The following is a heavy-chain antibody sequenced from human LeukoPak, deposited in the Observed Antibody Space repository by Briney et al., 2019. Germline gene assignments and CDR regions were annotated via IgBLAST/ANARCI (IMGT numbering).Heavy chain of an antibody. J-gene: IGHJ4*02. CDR3: ARVPRYYYGSGSYKPLRPFDY. CDR2: IYHSGST. V-gene: IGHV4-4*02. D-gene: IGHD3-10*01. CDR1: GGSISSSNW. Sequence: KPSGTLSLTCAVSGGSISSSNWWSWVRQPPGKGLEWIGEIYHSGSTNYNPSLKSRVTISVDKSKNQFSLKLSSVTAADTAVYYCARVPRYYYGSGSYKPLRPFDYWGQGTLVTVSS.